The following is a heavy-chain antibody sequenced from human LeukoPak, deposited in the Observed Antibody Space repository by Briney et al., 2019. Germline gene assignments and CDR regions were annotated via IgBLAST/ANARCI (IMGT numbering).Heavy chain of an antibody. V-gene: IGHV3-23*01. CDR2: ISGSGGNT. Sequence: GSLRLSCAASGFTFSSYAMTWVRQAPGKGLEWVSAISGSGGNTYYADSVKGRFTISRDNSKNTLYLQVNGLRAEDTAVYYCAKVQGGHIVILLLDYWGPGTLVTVSS. D-gene: IGHD2/OR15-2a*01. CDR1: GFTFSSYA. CDR3: AKVQGGHIVILLLDY. J-gene: IGHJ4*02.